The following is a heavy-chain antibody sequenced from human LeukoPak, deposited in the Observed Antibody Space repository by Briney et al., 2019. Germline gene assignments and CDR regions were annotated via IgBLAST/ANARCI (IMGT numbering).Heavy chain of an antibody. J-gene: IGHJ4*02. CDR2: IKLDGSEK. Sequence: GGFLGPPCGAPGFTFSNYWMSWGRQAPGKGLGGGAKIKLDGSEKYYVDSVKGRFTISRDNAKNSLYLQMNGLRTEDTAVYYCSRGNDYGDPYPNDFWGQGTLVTVSS. CDR3: SRGNDYGDPYPNDF. CDR1: GFTFSNYW. V-gene: IGHV3-7*03. D-gene: IGHD4-17*01.